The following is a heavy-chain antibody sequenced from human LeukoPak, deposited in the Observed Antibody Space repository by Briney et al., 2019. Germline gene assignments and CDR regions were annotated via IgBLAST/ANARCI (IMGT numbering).Heavy chain of an antibody. CDR2: IWFDGSNK. V-gene: IGHV3-33*01. D-gene: IGHD6-19*01. Sequence: GGSLRLSCAASGFTFSNYDMHWVRQVPGKGLEWVAVIWFDGSNKFYADSVKGRFTISRDNSKNTLYLQMNSLRAEDTAVYYCASSAGALIDCWGQGTLVIVSS. CDR1: GFTFSNYD. CDR3: ASSAGALIDC. J-gene: IGHJ4*02.